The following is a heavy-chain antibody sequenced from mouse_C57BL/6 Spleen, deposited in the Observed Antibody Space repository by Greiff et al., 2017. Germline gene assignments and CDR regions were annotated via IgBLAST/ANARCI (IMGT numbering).Heavy chain of an antibody. Sequence: VQLMESGPELVKPGASVKISCKASGYAFSSSWMNWVKQRPGKGLEWIGRIYPGDGDTNYNGKFKGKATLTADKSSSTAYMQLSSLTSEDSAVYFCARFIYSLPVLDYWGQGTSVTVSS. V-gene: IGHV1-82*01. CDR3: ARFIYSLPVLDY. CDR1: GYAFSSSW. D-gene: IGHD2-1*01. CDR2: IYPGDGDT. J-gene: IGHJ4*01.